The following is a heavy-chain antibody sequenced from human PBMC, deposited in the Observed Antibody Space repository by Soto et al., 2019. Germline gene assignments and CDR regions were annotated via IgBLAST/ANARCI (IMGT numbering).Heavy chain of an antibody. D-gene: IGHD3-10*01. CDR3: ARSEWFGELLLLLRY. Sequence: SETLSLTCTVSGSSISSSSYYWGWIRQPPGKGLEWIGSIYYSGSTYYNPSLKSRVTISVDTSKNQFSLKLSSVTAADTAVYYCARSEWFGELLLLLRYWGQGTLVTVSS. CDR1: GSSISSSSYY. V-gene: IGHV4-39*01. J-gene: IGHJ4*02. CDR2: IYYSGST.